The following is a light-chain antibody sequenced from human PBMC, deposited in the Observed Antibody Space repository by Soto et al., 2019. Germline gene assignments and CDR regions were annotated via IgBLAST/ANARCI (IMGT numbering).Light chain of an antibody. V-gene: IGKV3-20*01. CDR2: GAS. CDR1: QSVSSSY. CDR3: QQYGSSPRT. J-gene: IGKJ1*01. Sequence: EIVLTQSPGTLSLSPGERATLSCRASQSVSSSYLAWYQQKPGQAPRLLIYGASIRATGIPDWFSGSGSGTDFTLTISRLEPEDFAVYYCQQYGSSPRTFGQGTKVDIK.